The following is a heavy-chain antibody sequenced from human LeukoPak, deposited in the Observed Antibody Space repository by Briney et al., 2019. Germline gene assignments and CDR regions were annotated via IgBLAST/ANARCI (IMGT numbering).Heavy chain of an antibody. CDR3: ARDRDFWSGKSFDY. J-gene: IGHJ4*02. D-gene: IGHD3-3*01. CDR1: VGSISSYY. V-gene: IGHV4-59*12. Sequence: SETLSLICTVSVGSISSYYWSWMRQPPGKGLEWIGSIDHSGSNYYTPSLKSRVTISVDTSKNQFSLKLSSVTAADTAVYYCARDRDFWSGKSFDYWGQGTLVTVSS. CDR2: IDHSGSN.